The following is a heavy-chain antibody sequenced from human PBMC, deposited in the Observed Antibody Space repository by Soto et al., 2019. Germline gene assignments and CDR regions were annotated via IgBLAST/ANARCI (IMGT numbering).Heavy chain of an antibody. Sequence: GGALRVSCAASGLTVSSVEMNWVRQAAGKGLEGVSYISSSGSTIKYADSVKGRFTISRDNAKNSLYLQMNSLRAEDTAVYYCAREPRSSSSLDYWGQGPLVTVS. V-gene: IGHV3-48*03. CDR1: GLTVSSVE. CDR3: AREPRSSSSLDY. CDR2: ISSSGSTI. D-gene: IGHD6-6*01. J-gene: IGHJ4*02.